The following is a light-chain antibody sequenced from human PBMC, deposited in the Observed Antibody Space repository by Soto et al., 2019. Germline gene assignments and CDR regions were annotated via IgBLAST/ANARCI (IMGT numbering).Light chain of an antibody. V-gene: IGKV3-15*01. J-gene: IGKJ1*01. CDR2: GAS. CDR3: QQYNNWPQT. CDR1: QSVSSN. Sequence: EIVMTQSPATLSVSPGDRATLSCRASQSVSSNLAWYQQKPGQAPRLLIYGASTRATGIPARFSGSVSGTEFTLTISSRQSEDFAVYYCQQYNNWPQTFGQGTKGEIK.